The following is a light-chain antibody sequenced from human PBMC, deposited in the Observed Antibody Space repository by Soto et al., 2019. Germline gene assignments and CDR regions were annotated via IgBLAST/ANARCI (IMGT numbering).Light chain of an antibody. CDR1: SSDVGGYNY. CDR2: EVS. CDR3: SSYTSSSTYV. V-gene: IGLV2-14*01. J-gene: IGLJ1*01. Sequence: QSVLTQPASVSGSPGQSIAISCTGTSSDVGGYNYVSWYQQHPGKAPKLMISEVSNRPSGVSNRSSGSKSGNTASLTISGLQAEDEADYYCSSYTSSSTYVFGTGTKLTVL.